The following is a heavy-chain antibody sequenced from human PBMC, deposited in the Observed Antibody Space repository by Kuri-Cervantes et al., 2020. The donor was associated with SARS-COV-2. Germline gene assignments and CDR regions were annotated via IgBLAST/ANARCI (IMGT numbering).Heavy chain of an antibody. CDR1: GYTFTNYV. D-gene: IGHD1-26*01. Sequence: ASVKVSCKASGYTFTNYVITWVRQAPGQGLEWMGGFDPEDGETIYAQKFQGRVTMTEDTSTDTAYMELSSLRSEDTAVYYCATSPPIVGASNWFDPWGQGTLVTVSS. J-gene: IGHJ5*02. CDR3: ATSPPIVGASNWFDP. V-gene: IGHV1-24*01. CDR2: FDPEDGET.